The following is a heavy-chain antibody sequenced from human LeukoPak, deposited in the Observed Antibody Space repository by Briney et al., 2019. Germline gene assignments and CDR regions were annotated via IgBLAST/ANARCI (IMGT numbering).Heavy chain of an antibody. CDR3: GSGWSEFYFDY. CDR2: ISYSGST. D-gene: IGHD6-19*01. J-gene: IGHJ4*02. CDR1: GGSITGANHY. V-gene: IGHV4-30-4*08. Sequence: PSETLSLTCSVSGGSITGANHYWSWIRQSPGKGLEWIGYISYSGSTYYNPSLTSRLTISLDTSKNQFSLKLTSVTAADTAVYYCGSGWSEFYFDYGGQGTLITVSS.